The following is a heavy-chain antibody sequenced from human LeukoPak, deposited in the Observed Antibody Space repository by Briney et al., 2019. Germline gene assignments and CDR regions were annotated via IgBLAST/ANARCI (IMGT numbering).Heavy chain of an antibody. CDR3: AREVLRDGSYLIDY. CDR1: GFRVSDNF. Sequence: PGGSLRLSCAASGFRVSDNFMTWVRRAAGKGLEWVSVIYTSDNTYYADSVKGRFTISRDNSRNTVHLQMNSLRVEDTAVYYCAREVLRDGSYLIDYWGQGILVTVSS. V-gene: IGHV3-53*01. CDR2: IYTSDNT. D-gene: IGHD1-26*01. J-gene: IGHJ4*02.